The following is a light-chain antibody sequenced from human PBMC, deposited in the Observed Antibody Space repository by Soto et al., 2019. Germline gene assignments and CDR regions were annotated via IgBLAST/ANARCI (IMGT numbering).Light chain of an antibody. CDR3: QQYNNWPTWT. CDR2: DAS. CDR1: QTVTND. Sequence: EIVLTQSPGTLSLSPGERATLSCRASQTVTNDYLAWYQQKDGQAPRLLIYDASTRATGIPDRFSGSGSGPEYTLTISSLQSEDFAVYYCQQYNNWPTWTFGQGTKVDIK. V-gene: IGKV3D-15*01. J-gene: IGKJ1*01.